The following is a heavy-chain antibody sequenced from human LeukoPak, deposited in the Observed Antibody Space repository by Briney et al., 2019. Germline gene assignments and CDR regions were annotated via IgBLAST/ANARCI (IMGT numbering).Heavy chain of an antibody. CDR2: INPNSGGT. D-gene: IGHD6-13*01. Sequence: GASVKVSCKASGYTFTGYYMHWVRQAPGQGLEWMGWINPNSGGTNYAQKFQGRVTMTRDTSNSTAYMELSRLRSDDTAVYYCARTGYSSSWSLDYWGQGTLVTVSS. J-gene: IGHJ4*02. CDR3: ARTGYSSSWSLDY. V-gene: IGHV1-2*02. CDR1: GYTFTGYY.